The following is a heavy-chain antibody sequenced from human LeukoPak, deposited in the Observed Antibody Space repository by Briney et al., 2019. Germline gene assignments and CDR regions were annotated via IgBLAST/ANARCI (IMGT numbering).Heavy chain of an antibody. V-gene: IGHV2-5*02. D-gene: IGHD3-22*01. J-gene: IGHJ4*02. CDR1: GFSLSTSGVG. CDR2: IYWDDDK. Sequence: SGPTLVNPTQTLTLTCTFSGFSLSTSGVGVGWILQPPGKALEWLALIYWDDDKRYSPSLKSRLTITKDTSKNQVVLTMTNMDPVDTATYYCALQRYYYDSSGYYLYYFDYWGQGTLVTVSS. CDR3: ALQRYYYDSSGYYLYYFDY.